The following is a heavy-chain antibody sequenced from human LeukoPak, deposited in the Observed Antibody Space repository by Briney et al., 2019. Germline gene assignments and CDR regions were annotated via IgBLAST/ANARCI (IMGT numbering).Heavy chain of an antibody. J-gene: IGHJ3*02. CDR2: ISDSGNTK. D-gene: IGHD1-26*01. V-gene: IGHV3-48*01. CDR3: ARAGIVGAYDAFDI. CDR1: GFSFSAYS. Sequence: GGSLRLSCVASGFSFSAYSMNWVRQAPGKGLEWISYISDSGNTKYYADSVKGRFTISRDNAKNSVDLQMNSLRAEDTAVYFCARAGIVGAYDAFDIWGQGTMVTVSS.